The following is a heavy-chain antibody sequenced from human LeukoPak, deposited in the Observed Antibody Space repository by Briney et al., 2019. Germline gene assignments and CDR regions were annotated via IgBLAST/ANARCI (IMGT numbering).Heavy chain of an antibody. D-gene: IGHD5-18*01. V-gene: IGHV3-49*04. J-gene: IGHJ6*02. CDR2: IRSKAYRGTT. CDR1: GFNFGDHA. CDR3: SRGPIQLWVHNGVDV. Sequence: GGSLRLSCTTSGFNFGDHAMTWVRQAPGRGLEWVGFIRSKAYRGTTEYAASVKGRFTISRDDSKSVVYLQMNSLKSEDTAVYYCSRGPIQLWVHNGVDVWGQGTTVTVSS.